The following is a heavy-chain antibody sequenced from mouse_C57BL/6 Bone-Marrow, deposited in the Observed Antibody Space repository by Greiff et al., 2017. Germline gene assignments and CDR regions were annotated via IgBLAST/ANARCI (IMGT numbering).Heavy chain of an antibody. V-gene: IGHV1-39*01. J-gene: IGHJ3*01. Sequence: EVQLVESGPELVKPGASVKISCKASGYSFTDYNMNWVKQSHGKSLEWIGVINPNYGTTSYNQKFKGKATLTVDQSSSTAYMQLNSLTSEDSAVYYCARGGITTVVEGYWGQGTLVTVSA. CDR3: ARGGITTVVEGY. D-gene: IGHD1-1*01. CDR1: GYSFTDYN. CDR2: INPNYGTT.